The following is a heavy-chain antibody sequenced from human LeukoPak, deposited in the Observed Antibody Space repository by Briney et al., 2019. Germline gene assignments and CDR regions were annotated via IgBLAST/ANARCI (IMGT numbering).Heavy chain of an antibody. D-gene: IGHD3-22*01. CDR2: IYSGGST. CDR1: GFTVSSNY. J-gene: IGHJ3*02. CDR3: ASATYYYDSSGYYGLYAFDI. Sequence: GGSLRLSCAASGFTVSSNYMSWVRQAPGKGLEWVSVIYSGGSTYYADSVKGRFTISRDNSKNTLYLQMNSLRAEDTAVYYCASATYYYDSSGYYGLYAFDIWGQGTMVTVSS. V-gene: IGHV3-53*01.